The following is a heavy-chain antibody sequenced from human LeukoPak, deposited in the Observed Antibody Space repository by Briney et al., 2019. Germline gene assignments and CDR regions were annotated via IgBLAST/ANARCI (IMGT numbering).Heavy chain of an antibody. J-gene: IGHJ5*02. CDR1: GFIFSSYG. Sequence: PGGSLRLSCAASGFIFSSYGMYWVRQAPGKGLEWVGNIQPDGSEGYPVDSVKGRFTISRDNARNSLFLQMNSLRVEDTAVYYCASQSYARFDPWGQGTLVTVSS. CDR3: ASQSYARFDP. CDR2: IQPDGSEG. D-gene: IGHD3-16*01. V-gene: IGHV3-7*01.